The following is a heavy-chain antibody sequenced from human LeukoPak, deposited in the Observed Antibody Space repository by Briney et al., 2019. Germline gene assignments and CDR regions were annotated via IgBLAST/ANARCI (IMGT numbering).Heavy chain of an antibody. Sequence: SETLSLTCTVSGGSISSYYWSWIRQPPGKGLEWIGRIYTSGSTNYNPSLKSRVTMSVDTSKNQFSLKLSSVTAADTAVYYCARRGGVTTDNDAFDIWGQGTMVTVSS. V-gene: IGHV4-4*07. CDR3: ARRGGVTTDNDAFDI. J-gene: IGHJ3*02. CDR2: IYTSGST. CDR1: GGSISSYY. D-gene: IGHD4-17*01.